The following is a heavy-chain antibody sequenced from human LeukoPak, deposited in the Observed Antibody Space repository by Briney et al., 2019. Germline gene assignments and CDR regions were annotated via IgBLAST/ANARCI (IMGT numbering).Heavy chain of an antibody. V-gene: IGHV4-59*01. J-gene: IGHJ4*02. CDR3: ARVMGATGGLDFDY. Sequence: NPSETLSLTCAVYGGSFSGYYWSWLRQPPGKGLEWLGYIYYSGSTNYNPSLKSRVTISVDTSKNQFSLKLSSVTAADTAVYYCARVMGATGGLDFDYWGQGTLVTVSS. CDR2: IYYSGST. CDR1: GGSFSGYY. D-gene: IGHD1-26*01.